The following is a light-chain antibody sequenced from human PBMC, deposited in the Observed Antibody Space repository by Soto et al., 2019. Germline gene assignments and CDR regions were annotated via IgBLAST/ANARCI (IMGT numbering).Light chain of an antibody. V-gene: IGKV3-20*01. Sequence: EIVLTQSPGTLSLSPGERATLSCRASQSVSSNFFVWYQQKPGQAPRLLIYGISNRATGIPDRFSGSGSRTDFTLTISRLEPEDFAIYYCQQYGSSPRTFGQGTKLEIK. CDR1: QSVSSNF. J-gene: IGKJ2*01. CDR2: GIS. CDR3: QQYGSSPRT.